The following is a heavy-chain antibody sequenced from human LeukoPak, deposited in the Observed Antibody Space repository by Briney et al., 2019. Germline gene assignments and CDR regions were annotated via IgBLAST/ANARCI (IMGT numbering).Heavy chain of an antibody. CDR2: ISGSGGSS. V-gene: IGHV3-23*01. D-gene: IGHD2-15*01. J-gene: IGHJ4*02. Sequence: GGSLRLSCAASGVTFSSYAMRLVRQAPGKGLEWVSFISGSGGSSYSADSVKGRFTISRDNSRNTLYLVMNSLRAEDTAVYYCAKDQTQYCSDVSCYSGGTHLTFDYWGQGTLVTVSS. CDR1: GVTFSSYA. CDR3: AKDQTQYCSDVSCYSGGTHLTFDY.